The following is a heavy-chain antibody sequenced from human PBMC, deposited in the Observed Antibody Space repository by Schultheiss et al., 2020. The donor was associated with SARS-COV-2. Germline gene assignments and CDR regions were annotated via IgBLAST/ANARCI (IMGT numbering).Heavy chain of an antibody. V-gene: IGHV3-23*01. CDR2: ISGSGGST. CDR1: GFTFSSYA. CDR3: ARDFRAQRVYFDY. J-gene: IGHJ4*02. Sequence: GGSLRLSCAASGFTFSSYAMSWVRQAPGKGLEWVSAISGSGGSTYYADSVKGRFTISRDNSKNTLYLQMNSLRAEDTAVYYCARDFRAQRVYFDYWGQGTLVTVSS.